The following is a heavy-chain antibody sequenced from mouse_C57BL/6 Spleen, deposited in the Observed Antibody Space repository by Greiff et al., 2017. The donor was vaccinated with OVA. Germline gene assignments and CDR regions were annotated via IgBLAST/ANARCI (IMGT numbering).Heavy chain of an antibody. CDR2: IYPGDGDT. Sequence: VKLMESGAELVKPGASVKISCKASGYAFSSYWMNWVKQRPGKGLEWIGQIYPGDGDTNYNGKFKGKATLTADKSSSTAYMQLSSLTSEDSAVYFCARWGVTNWYFDVWGTGTTVTVSS. D-gene: IGHD2-1*01. V-gene: IGHV1-80*01. J-gene: IGHJ1*03. CDR3: ARWGVTNWYFDV. CDR1: GYAFSSYW.